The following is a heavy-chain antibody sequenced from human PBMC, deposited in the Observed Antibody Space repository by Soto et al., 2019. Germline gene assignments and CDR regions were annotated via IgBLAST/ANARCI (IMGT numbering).Heavy chain of an antibody. D-gene: IGHD3-3*01. J-gene: IGHJ4*02. Sequence: QITLNGSGPTVVRPTETLTLTCRFSGFSLTTGGVGVGWIRQSPGKSPEWLELIYWDDDKRHSASLKSRLTITKDTSKNQVVLTVSDLDPTDTATYYCAHRVLRTVFGLVTTTAIYFDFWGQGTPVAVSS. CDR1: GFSLTTGGVG. V-gene: IGHV2-5*02. CDR2: IYWDDDK. CDR3: AHRVLRTVFGLVTTTAIYFDF.